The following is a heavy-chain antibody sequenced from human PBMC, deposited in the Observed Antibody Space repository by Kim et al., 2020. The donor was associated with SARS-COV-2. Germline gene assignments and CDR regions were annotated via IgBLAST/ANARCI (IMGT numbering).Heavy chain of an antibody. CDR3: ARVGLDPSWYTWFDP. CDR2: MYYNGNT. Sequence: SETLSLTCTVSRGSVSSFYWSWIRQSPGRGMEWLGYMYYNGNTKYNASLRSRLTMSVDTSKNQLCLKLKSVTPADTAIYYCARVGLDPSWYTWFDPWGQGTLVTVSS. V-gene: IGHV4-59*02. D-gene: IGHD1-1*01. J-gene: IGHJ5*02. CDR1: RGSVSSFY.